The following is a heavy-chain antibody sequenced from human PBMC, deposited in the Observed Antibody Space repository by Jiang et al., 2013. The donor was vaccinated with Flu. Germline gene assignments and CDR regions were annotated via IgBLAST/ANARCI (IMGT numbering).Heavy chain of an antibody. J-gene: IGHJ6*02. Sequence: LLKPSETLSLTCTVSGGSISSYYWSWIRQPPGKGLEWIGYIYYSGSTNYNPSLKSRVTISVDTSKNQFSLKLSSVTAADTAVYYCARHLDYYYYGMDVWGQGTTVTVSS. CDR2: IYYSGST. V-gene: IGHV4-59*08. CDR1: GGSISSYY. CDR3: ARHLDYYYYGMDV.